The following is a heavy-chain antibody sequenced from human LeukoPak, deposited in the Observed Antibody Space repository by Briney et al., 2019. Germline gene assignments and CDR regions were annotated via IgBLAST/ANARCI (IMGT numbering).Heavy chain of an antibody. CDR3: ARGPLLSGYYYGMDV. D-gene: IGHD2/OR15-2a*01. J-gene: IGHJ6*02. V-gene: IGHV3-7*01. CDR2: IKQDGSEK. CDR1: GFTFSSYW. Sequence: GGSLRLSCAASGFTFSSYWMSLVRPAPGKGLEWVANIKQDGSEKYYVDSVKGRFTISRDNAKNSLYLQMNSLRAEDTAVYYCARGPLLSGYYYGMDVWGQGTTVTVSS.